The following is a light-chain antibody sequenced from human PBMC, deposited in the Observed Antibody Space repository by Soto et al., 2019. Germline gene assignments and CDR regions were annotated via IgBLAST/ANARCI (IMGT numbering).Light chain of an antibody. CDR3: QQYVSIPLT. CDR1: QSVGTY. CDR2: GAS. Sequence: EIVLTQSPGTLSFSPGERATLSCRASQSVGTYLASYQQKLGRAPRLLIYGASSRATGIPDRFSGSGSGTDFTLTISRLEPEDLAVYYCQQYVSIPLTFGGGTKVDIK. V-gene: IGKV3-20*01. J-gene: IGKJ4*01.